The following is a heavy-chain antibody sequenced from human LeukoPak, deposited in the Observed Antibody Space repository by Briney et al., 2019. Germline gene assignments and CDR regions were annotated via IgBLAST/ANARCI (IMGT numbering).Heavy chain of an antibody. CDR3: ARGDGGSSGPCR. J-gene: IGHJ4*02. Sequence: PGGPLRLSCAASGFSVSSKFMSWVRQAPGKGLEWVSVIYSGGSTYFADSVKGRFTISRDNSKNTLYLQMNSLRAEDTAVYYCARGDGGSSGPCRWGQGTLVTVSS. CDR2: IYSGGST. CDR1: GFSVSSKF. V-gene: IGHV3-66*01. D-gene: IGHD3-22*01.